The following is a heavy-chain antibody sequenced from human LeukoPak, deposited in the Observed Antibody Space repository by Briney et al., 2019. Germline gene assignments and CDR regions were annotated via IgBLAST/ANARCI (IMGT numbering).Heavy chain of an antibody. V-gene: IGHV4-59*01. Sequence: SETLSLTCTVSGGSISSYYWSWIRQPPGKGLEWIGYIYYSGSTNYNPSIKSRVTISVDTSKNQFSLKLSSVTAADTAVYYCARDLGCSSTSCYYPDVWGQGTTVTVSS. D-gene: IGHD2-2*01. CDR3: ARDLGCSSTSCYYPDV. CDR1: GGSISSYY. J-gene: IGHJ6*02. CDR2: IYYSGST.